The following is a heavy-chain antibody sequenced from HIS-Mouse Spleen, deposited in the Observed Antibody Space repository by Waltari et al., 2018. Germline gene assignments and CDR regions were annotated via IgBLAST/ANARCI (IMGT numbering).Heavy chain of an antibody. CDR3: AREIPYSSSWYDWYFDL. CDR2: SYYSGGT. J-gene: IGHJ2*01. V-gene: IGHV4-39*07. CDR1: GGSISSSSYY. Sequence: QLQLQESGPGLVKPSETLSLTCTVSGGSISSSSYYWGWIRQPPGKGLEWIGSSYYSGGTYYNPSLKSRVTSSVDTSNNQFSLKLSSVTAADTAVYYCAREIPYSSSWYDWYFDLWGRGTLVTVSS. D-gene: IGHD6-13*01.